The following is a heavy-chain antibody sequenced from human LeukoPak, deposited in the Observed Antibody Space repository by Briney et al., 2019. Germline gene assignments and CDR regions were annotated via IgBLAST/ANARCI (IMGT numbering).Heavy chain of an antibody. D-gene: IGHD4-17*01. J-gene: IGHJ5*02. Sequence: GASVKVSCKGSGYTFTSYGISWVRQAPGQGLEWMGWISAYNGNTNYAQKLQGRVTITTDTSTSTAYMELRSLRSDDTAVYYCARDRAYGALSWGNWFDPWGQGTLVTVSS. CDR1: GYTFTSYG. CDR2: ISAYNGNT. CDR3: ARDRAYGALSWGNWFDP. V-gene: IGHV1-18*01.